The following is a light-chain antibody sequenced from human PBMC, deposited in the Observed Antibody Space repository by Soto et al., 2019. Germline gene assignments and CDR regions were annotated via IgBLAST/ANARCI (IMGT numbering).Light chain of an antibody. V-gene: IGKV3-15*01. CDR1: QGVSIN. CDR3: QQYHNWPIT. J-gene: IGKJ5*01. Sequence: EIGMTQFPATLSVSPGERATLSCSASQGVSINLAWHQQKPGQAPRILMYDASTRATGIPARFSGSGSGTEFTLTISILQSEDFAVYCCQQYHNWPITFGQGTRLEIK. CDR2: DAS.